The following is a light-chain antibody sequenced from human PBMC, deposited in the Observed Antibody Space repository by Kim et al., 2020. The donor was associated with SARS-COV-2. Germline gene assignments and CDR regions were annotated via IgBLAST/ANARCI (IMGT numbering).Light chain of an antibody. V-gene: IGLV1-47*02. Sequence: ELTQPPSASGTPGQTVTISCSGSSSNIGTNYAYWYQQLPGTAPKLLMYSNNQRPSGVPDRFSGSKSGTFASLAISGLRSEDETDYYCAAWDDSLSAWV. CDR1: SSNIGTNY. CDR3: AAWDDSLSAWV. J-gene: IGLJ3*02. CDR2: SNN.